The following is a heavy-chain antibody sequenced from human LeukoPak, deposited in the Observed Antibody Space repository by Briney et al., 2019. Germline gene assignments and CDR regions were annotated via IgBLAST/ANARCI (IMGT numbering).Heavy chain of an antibody. V-gene: IGHV1-69*04. CDR2: IIPILGIA. D-gene: IGHD5-12*01. J-gene: IGHJ4*02. CDR1: GGTFSSYA. Sequence: SVKVSCKAFGGTFSSYAISWVRQAPGQGLEWMGRIIPILGIANYAQKFQGRVTITADKSTSTAYVELSSLRSEDTAVYYCAREGGYSGYDFGYWGQGTLVTVSS. CDR3: AREGGYSGYDFGY.